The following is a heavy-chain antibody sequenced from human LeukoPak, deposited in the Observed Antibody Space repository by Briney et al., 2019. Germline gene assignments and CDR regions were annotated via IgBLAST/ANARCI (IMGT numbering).Heavy chain of an antibody. V-gene: IGHV1-18*01. J-gene: IGHJ5*02. Sequence: ASVTVSCTASGYTFTSYGISWVRQAPGQGLEWMGWISAYNGNTNYAQELQGRVTMTTDTSTSTAYMELSSLRSEDTAVYYCARDPGIAAAGTDRAGWFDPWGQGTLVTVSS. CDR1: GYTFTSYG. D-gene: IGHD6-13*01. CDR2: ISAYNGNT. CDR3: ARDPGIAAAGTDRAGWFDP.